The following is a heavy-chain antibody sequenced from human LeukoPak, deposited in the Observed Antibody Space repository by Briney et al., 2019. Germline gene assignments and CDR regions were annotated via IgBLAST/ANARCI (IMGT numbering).Heavy chain of an antibody. Sequence: ASVKVSCKASGYTFTGYYMHWVRQAPGQGLEWMGWINPNSGGTNYAQKFQGRVTMTRDTSISTAYMELSRLRSDDTAVYYCARSMFYCSSTSCYYFDYWGQGTLVTVSS. CDR3: ARSMFYCSSTSCYYFDY. CDR1: GYTFTGYY. D-gene: IGHD2-2*01. V-gene: IGHV1-2*02. J-gene: IGHJ4*02. CDR2: INPNSGGT.